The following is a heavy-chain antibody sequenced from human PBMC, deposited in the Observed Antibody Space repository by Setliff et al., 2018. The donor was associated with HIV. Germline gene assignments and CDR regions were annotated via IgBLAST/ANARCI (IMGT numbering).Heavy chain of an antibody. D-gene: IGHD3-10*01. J-gene: IGHJ6*03. CDR3: ARDRMVRGESGLDDYYYYMDV. V-gene: IGHV1-2*02. CDR2: INPNIGAT. Sequence: SVKVSCKASGYTFSGYYMHWVRQAPGQGLEWMGWINPNIGATNYAQKFQGRVTMTRDTSINTAYMELSSLRSDDTAVYYCARDRMVRGESGLDDYYYYMDVWGKGTTVTVSS. CDR1: GYTFSGYY.